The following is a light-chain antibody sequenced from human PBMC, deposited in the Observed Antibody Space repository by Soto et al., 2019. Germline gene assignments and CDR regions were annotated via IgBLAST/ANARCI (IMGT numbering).Light chain of an antibody. J-gene: IGKJ2*01. Sequence: EIVLTQSPATLSLSPGERATLSCRASQSVSSYLAWYQQKPGQAPRLLIYDASNRATGIPARFSVSGSGTDFPLTISRLEPEDFAVYYCQQRSSWYTFGQGTKLE. CDR3: QQRSSWYT. CDR2: DAS. V-gene: IGKV3-11*01. CDR1: QSVSSY.